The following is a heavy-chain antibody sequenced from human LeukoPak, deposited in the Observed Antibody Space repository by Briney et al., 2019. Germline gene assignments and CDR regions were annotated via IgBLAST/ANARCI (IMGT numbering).Heavy chain of an antibody. J-gene: IGHJ3*01. V-gene: IGHV3-48*01. CDR1: GFTFSSYS. Sequence: GGSLRLSCAASGFTFSSYSMNWVRQAPGKGLEGVSYISSSSSTIYYADSVKGGFTISRDNSKNTLYLQMNSLRADDTAVYYCAMKAVPRPRLHDAFDFWGQGTVVSVSS. CDR2: ISSSSSTI. D-gene: IGHD5-24*01. CDR3: AMKAVPRPRLHDAFDF.